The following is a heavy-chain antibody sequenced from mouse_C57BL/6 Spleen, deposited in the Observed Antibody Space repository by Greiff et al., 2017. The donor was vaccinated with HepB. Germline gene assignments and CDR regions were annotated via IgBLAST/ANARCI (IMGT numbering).Heavy chain of an antibody. V-gene: IGHV4-1*01. J-gene: IGHJ1*03. CDR2: INPDSSTI. Sequence: EVKLMESGGGLVQPGGSLKLSCAASGIDFSRYWMSWVRRAPGKGLEWIGEINPDSSTINYAPSLKDKFIISRDNAKNTLYLQMSKVRSEDTALYYCARPYDGYAYWYFDVWGTGTTVTVSS. CDR3: ARPYDGYAYWYFDV. CDR1: GIDFSRYW. D-gene: IGHD2-3*01.